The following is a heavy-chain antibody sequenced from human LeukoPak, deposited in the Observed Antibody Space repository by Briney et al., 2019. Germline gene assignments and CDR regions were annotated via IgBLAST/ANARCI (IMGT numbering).Heavy chain of an antibody. J-gene: IGHJ4*02. CDR1: EYSLTELS. Sequence: ASVKVSCKVSEYSLTELSMHWVRQAPGKGLEWMGGFDPEDGETIYAQKFQGRVTMTEDTSTDTAYMELSSLRSEDTAVYYCATGLWSGYSFGRRDFDYWGQGTLVTVSS. CDR3: ATGLWSGYSFGRRDFDY. CDR2: FDPEDGET. V-gene: IGHV1-24*01. D-gene: IGHD3-3*01.